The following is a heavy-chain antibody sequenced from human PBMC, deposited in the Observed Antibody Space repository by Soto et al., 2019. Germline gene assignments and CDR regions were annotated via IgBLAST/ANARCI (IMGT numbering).Heavy chain of an antibody. CDR3: ARRNDFWSGDAFDI. J-gene: IGHJ3*02. CDR1: CGSISRHY. D-gene: IGHD3-3*01. Sequence: SETLSLTCTVSCGSISRHYWGWIRQPPGKGLEWIGSIYYSGSTYYNPSLKSRVTISVDTSKNQFSLKLSSVTAADTAVYYCARRNDFWSGDAFDIWGQGTMVTVSS. CDR2: IYYSGST. V-gene: IGHV4-39*01.